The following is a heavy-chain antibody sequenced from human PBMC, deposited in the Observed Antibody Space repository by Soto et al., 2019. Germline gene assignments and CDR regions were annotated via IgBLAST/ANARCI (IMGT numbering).Heavy chain of an antibody. J-gene: IGHJ4*02. Sequence: PGGSLRLSCAASGFTFSNYWMHWVRQVPGKGLVWVSRINSDGSSTTYADSVKGRFTISRDNAKNTLYLQMNSLRVEDTAVYYCARDPAPIGWYDYWGQGTLVTVSS. CDR3: ARDPAPIGWYDY. CDR1: GFTFSNYW. D-gene: IGHD6-19*01. V-gene: IGHV3-74*01. CDR2: INSDGSST.